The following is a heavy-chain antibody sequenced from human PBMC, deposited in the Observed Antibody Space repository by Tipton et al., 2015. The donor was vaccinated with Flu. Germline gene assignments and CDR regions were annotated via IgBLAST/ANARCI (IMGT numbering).Heavy chain of an antibody. V-gene: IGHV4-59*08. CDR3: VVGSGYYDY. D-gene: IGHD2-15*01. J-gene: IGHJ4*02. CDR2: IYYSGST. Sequence: TPSLTCTVSGGSISSYYWSWIRQPPGKGLEWIGYIYYSGSTNYNPSLKSRVTISVDTSKNQFSLKLSSVTAADTAVYYCVVGSGYYDYWGQGTLVTVSS. CDR1: GGSISSYY.